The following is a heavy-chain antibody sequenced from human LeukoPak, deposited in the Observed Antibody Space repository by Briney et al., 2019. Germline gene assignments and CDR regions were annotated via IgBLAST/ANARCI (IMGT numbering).Heavy chain of an antibody. CDR2: ISNSGDRT. CDR3: AKDFVPRGGSYFPGFDY. J-gene: IGHJ4*02. V-gene: IGHV3-23*01. Sequence: GGSLRLSCAASGFTFSSYAMNWVRQAPGKGLEWVSTISNSGDRTYYADSVKGRFTISRDNPKNTLYLQMNSLRTEDTAVYYCAKDFVPRGGSYFPGFDYWGQGTLVIVSS. CDR1: GFTFSSYA. D-gene: IGHD1-26*01.